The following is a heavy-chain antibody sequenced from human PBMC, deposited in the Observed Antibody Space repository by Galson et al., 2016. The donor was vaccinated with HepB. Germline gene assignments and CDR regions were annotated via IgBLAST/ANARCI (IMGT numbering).Heavy chain of an antibody. Sequence: SLRLSCAASGFTFVNYTMHWVRLVPGKGLEWVSVIYYDDSTTHYADSVKGRFTISRDNTKNSLYLQMNALRPEDTALYYCEKGGQWLTESWGQGTLVTVSS. CDR1: GFTFVNYT. CDR2: IYYDDSTT. J-gene: IGHJ1*01. D-gene: IGHD6-19*01. V-gene: IGHV3-43*01. CDR3: EKGGQWLTES.